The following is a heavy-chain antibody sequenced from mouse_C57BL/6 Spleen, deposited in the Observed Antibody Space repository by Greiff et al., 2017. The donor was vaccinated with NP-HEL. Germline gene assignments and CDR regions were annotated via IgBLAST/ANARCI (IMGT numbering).Heavy chain of an antibody. D-gene: IGHD2-5*01. J-gene: IGHJ3*01. V-gene: IGHV10-1*01. CDR3: VRAYYSNSFAY. Sequence: EVQLQESGGGLVQPKGSLKLSCAASGFSFNTYAMNWVRQAPGKGLEWVARIRSKSNNYATYYADSVKDRFTISRDDSESMLYLQMNNLKTEDTAMYYCVRAYYSNSFAYWGQGTLVTVSA. CDR1: GFSFNTYA. CDR2: IRSKSNNYAT.